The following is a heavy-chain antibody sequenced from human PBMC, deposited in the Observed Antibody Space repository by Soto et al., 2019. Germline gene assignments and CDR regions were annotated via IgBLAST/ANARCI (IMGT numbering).Heavy chain of an antibody. CDR2: ISYDGSHK. CDR1: GFSFSSHV. D-gene: IGHD6-13*01. J-gene: IGHJ4*02. CDR3: AKNGGLEQQLDY. Sequence: GGSLRLSCAASGFSFSSHVMPWVRQPPGKGLEWVAVISYDGSHKYYADSVKGRFTISRDNSKNTLYLQMNSLRAEDTAVYYCAKNGGLEQQLDYWSQGTLVTVSS. V-gene: IGHV3-30*18.